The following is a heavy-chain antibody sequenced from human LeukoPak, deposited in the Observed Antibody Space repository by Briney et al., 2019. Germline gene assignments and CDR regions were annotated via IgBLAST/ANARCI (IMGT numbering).Heavy chain of an antibody. V-gene: IGHV3-30*04. CDR3: AKDQLGAMLYFDY. CDR2: ISYDGSNK. Sequence: GGSLRLSCAASGFTFSSYAMHWVRQAPGKGLEWVAVISYDGSNKYYADSVKGRFTISRDSSKNTLYLQVNSLRAEDTAIYYCAKDQLGAMLYFDYWGQGTLVTVSS. CDR1: GFTFSSYA. J-gene: IGHJ4*02. D-gene: IGHD3-16*01.